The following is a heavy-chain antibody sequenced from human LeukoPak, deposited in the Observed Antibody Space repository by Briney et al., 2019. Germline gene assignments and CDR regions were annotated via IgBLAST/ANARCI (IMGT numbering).Heavy chain of an antibody. CDR3: ARDRCSSTSCYEEFDY. J-gene: IGHJ4*02. CDR1: GYTFTSYD. Sequence: ASVKVSCKASGYTFTSYDINWVRQATGQGLEWMGWMNPNSGNTGYAQKFQGRVTMTRNTSISTAYMELSSLRSEDTAVYYCARDRCSSTSCYEEFDYWGQGTLVTVSS. V-gene: IGHV1-8*01. CDR2: MNPNSGNT. D-gene: IGHD2-2*01.